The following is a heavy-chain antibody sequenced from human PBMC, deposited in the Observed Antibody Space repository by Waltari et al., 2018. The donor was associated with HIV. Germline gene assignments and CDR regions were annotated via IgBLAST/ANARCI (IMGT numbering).Heavy chain of an antibody. V-gene: IGHV3-74*01. J-gene: IGHJ4*02. Sequence: EVRLVASGGGLVQPGGSLRLSCAATGVPLSSYWQHWVRQAPGKGLVWVSRINSDGSTTSYADSVKGRFTISRDNAKNTLYLQMNSLRAEDTAVYYCAKGGANPIDFWGQGTLVTVSS. CDR3: AKGGANPIDF. CDR2: INSDGSTT. D-gene: IGHD1-26*01. CDR1: GVPLSSYW.